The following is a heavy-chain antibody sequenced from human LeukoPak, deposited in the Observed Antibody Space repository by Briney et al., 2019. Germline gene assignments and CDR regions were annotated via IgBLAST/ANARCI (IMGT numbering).Heavy chain of an antibody. CDR3: ARGGKELAYWFDP. Sequence: AGGSLRLSCAASGFTFSSYAMHWVRQAPGKGLEWVAVISYDGSNKYYADSVKGRFTISRDNSKNTLYLQMNSLRAEDTAVYYCARGGKELAYWFDPWGQGTLVTVSS. D-gene: IGHD1-26*01. V-gene: IGHV3-30*04. CDR1: GFTFSSYA. J-gene: IGHJ5*02. CDR2: ISYDGSNK.